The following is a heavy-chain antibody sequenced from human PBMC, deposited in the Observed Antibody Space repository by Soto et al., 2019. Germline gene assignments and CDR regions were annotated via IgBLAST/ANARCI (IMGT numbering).Heavy chain of an antibody. V-gene: IGHV3-33*01. CDR1: GFTFSGYG. Sequence: QVQLVESGGGVVQPGRSLRLSCAASGFTFSGYGMHWVRQAPGKGLEWVAVIQYDGSNTYYADSVKGRFTISRDNPKNTLYLQMNSLRAEDTAVYYCARDGVGATTYFGYFDYWGQGTLVTVSS. J-gene: IGHJ4*02. CDR3: ARDGVGATTYFGYFDY. D-gene: IGHD1-26*01. CDR2: IQYDGSNT.